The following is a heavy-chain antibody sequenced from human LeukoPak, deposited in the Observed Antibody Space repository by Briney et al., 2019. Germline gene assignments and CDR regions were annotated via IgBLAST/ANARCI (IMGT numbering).Heavy chain of an antibody. CDR3: AKLYYYDSSGYLNDAFDI. Sequence: GGSLRLSCAASGFTFSSYAMSWVRQAPGKGLEWVSAISDSGGSTYYADSVKGRFTISRDNSKNTLYLQMNSLRAEDTAVYYCAKLYYYDSSGYLNDAFDIWGQGTMVTVSS. D-gene: IGHD3-22*01. J-gene: IGHJ3*02. CDR1: GFTFSSYA. CDR2: ISDSGGST. V-gene: IGHV3-23*01.